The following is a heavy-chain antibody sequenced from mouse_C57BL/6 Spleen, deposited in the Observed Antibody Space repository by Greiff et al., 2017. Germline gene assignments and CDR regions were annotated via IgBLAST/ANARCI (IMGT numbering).Heavy chain of an antibody. Sequence: EVQLQESGAELVKPGASVKLSCTASGFNIKDYYMHWVKQRTEQGLEWIGRIDPEDGDTKYAAKFQGKATITADTSSNTAYLQLSSLASEDTAVYYGARFDDGYLLFAYWGQGTLVTVSA. CDR1: GFNIKDYY. CDR2: IDPEDGDT. V-gene: IGHV14-2*01. D-gene: IGHD2-3*01. J-gene: IGHJ3*01. CDR3: ARFDDGYLLFAY.